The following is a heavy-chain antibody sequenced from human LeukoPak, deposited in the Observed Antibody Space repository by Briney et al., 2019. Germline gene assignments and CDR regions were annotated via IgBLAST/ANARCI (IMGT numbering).Heavy chain of an antibody. CDR1: GLAFRSYG. V-gene: IGHV3-33*01. CDR3: AATGGVAVAGSPFDY. Sequence: GGSLRLSCAASGLAFRSYGMHWVRQAPGKGLEWVAVIWYDGSNKYYADSVKGRFTISRDNSKNTLYLQMDSLRVEDTAVYYCAATGGVAVAGSPFDYWGQGTLVTVSS. D-gene: IGHD6-19*01. CDR2: IWYDGSNK. J-gene: IGHJ4*02.